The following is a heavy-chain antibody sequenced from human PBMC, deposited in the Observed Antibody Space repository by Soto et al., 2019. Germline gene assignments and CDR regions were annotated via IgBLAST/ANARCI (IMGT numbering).Heavy chain of an antibody. CDR1: GYTFTGYY. J-gene: IGHJ6*02. CDR3: ARVGNYYGSGSYYTTPDYYGMDV. CDR2: INPNSGGT. D-gene: IGHD3-10*01. V-gene: IGHV1-2*04. Sequence: ASVKVSCKASGYTFTGYYMHWVRQAPGQGLERMGWINPNSGGTNYAQKFQGWVTMTRDTSISTAYMELSRLRSDDTAVYYCARVGNYYGSGSYYTTPDYYGMDVWGQGTTVTVSS.